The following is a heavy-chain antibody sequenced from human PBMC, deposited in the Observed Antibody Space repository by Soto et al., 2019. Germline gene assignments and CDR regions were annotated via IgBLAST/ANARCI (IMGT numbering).Heavy chain of an antibody. CDR3: ARDPPYYDFWSAPFDY. CDR2: ISTYNGNT. Sequence: QVQLVQSGAEVKKPGASVKVSCKASGYTFTSYGISWVRQAPGQGPEWMGWISTYNGNTNYAQKLQGRVTMTTDTSTSTAYMELRSLRSDDTAVYYCARDPPYYDFWSAPFDYWGQGTLVTVSS. D-gene: IGHD3-3*01. V-gene: IGHV1-18*04. J-gene: IGHJ4*02. CDR1: GYTFTSYG.